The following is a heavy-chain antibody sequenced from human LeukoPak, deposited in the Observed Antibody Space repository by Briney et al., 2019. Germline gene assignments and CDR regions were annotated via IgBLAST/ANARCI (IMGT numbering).Heavy chain of an antibody. J-gene: IGHJ6*02. D-gene: IGHD3-3*01. CDR3: ATSNFWSGYYTGDYYYYGMDV. V-gene: IGHV1-2*06. Sequence: ASVKVSCKASGYTFTSYYMHWVRQAPGQGLEWMERINPNSGGTNYAQKFQGRVTMTRDTSISTAYMELSSLRSEDTAVYYCATSNFWSGYYTGDYYYYGMDVWGQGTTVTVSS. CDR2: INPNSGGT. CDR1: GYTFTSYY.